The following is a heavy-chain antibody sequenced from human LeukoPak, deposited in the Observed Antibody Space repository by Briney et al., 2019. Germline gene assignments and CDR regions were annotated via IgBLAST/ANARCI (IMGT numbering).Heavy chain of an antibody. CDR3: AKVLSSSWFDGDAFDI. D-gene: IGHD6-13*01. Sequence: GRSLRLSCAASGLTFSSYGMHWVRQAPGKGLELVAVISYDGSNKYYADSVKGRFTISRDNSKNTLYLQMNSLRAEDTAVYYCAKVLSSSWFDGDAFDIWGQGTMVTVSS. J-gene: IGHJ3*02. CDR2: ISYDGSNK. CDR1: GLTFSSYG. V-gene: IGHV3-30*18.